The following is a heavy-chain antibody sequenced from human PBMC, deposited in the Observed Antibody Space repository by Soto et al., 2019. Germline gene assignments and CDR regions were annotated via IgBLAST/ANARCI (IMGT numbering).Heavy chain of an antibody. J-gene: IGHJ4*02. D-gene: IGHD2-21*02. CDR2: INHSGST. CDR1: GGSFSGYY. CDR3: ARVNRACCGGDCYSGYFDY. Sequence: LSLTCAVYGGSFSGYYWSWIRQPPGKGLEWIGEINHSGSTNYNPSLKSRVTISVDTSKNQFSLKLSSVTAADTAVYYCARVNRACCGGDCYSGYFDYWGQGTLVTVSS. V-gene: IGHV4-34*01.